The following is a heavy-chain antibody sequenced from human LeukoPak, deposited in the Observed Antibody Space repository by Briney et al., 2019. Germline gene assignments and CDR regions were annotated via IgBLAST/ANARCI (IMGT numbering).Heavy chain of an antibody. J-gene: IGHJ4*02. CDR1: GFTFSSYA. Sequence: GGSLRLSCAASGFTFSSYAMHWVRQAPGKGLEWVAVISYDGSNKYYADSVKGRFTISRDNAKNSLYLQMNSLRAEDTAVYYCARDRVPDYWGQGTLVTVSS. D-gene: IGHD1-1*01. CDR2: ISYDGSNK. CDR3: ARDRVPDY. V-gene: IGHV3-30*04.